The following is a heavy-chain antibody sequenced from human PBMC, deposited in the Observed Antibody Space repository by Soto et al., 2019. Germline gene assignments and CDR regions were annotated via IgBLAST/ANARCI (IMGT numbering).Heavy chain of an antibody. CDR2: ISPYTGNT. J-gene: IGHJ6*02. D-gene: IGHD3-16*01. CDR1: GYIFVNYG. CDR3: VMVDNYVTPTPQDV. V-gene: IGHV1-18*01. Sequence: QVQLVQSGDEVKKPGASVKVSCKASGYIFVNYGIAWVRQAPGQGLEWMGWISPYTGNTHYATQVQGRLAMTTDTSTSTAYMALGSLTSDDSAVYYCVMVDNYVTPTPQDVWGQGTTVTVSS.